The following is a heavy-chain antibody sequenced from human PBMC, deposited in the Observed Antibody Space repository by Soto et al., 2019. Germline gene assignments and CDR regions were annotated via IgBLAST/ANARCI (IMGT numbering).Heavy chain of an antibody. CDR3: ATYPPGYCSGGSCYKLGYFDY. CDR1: GYTLTELS. J-gene: IGHJ4*02. Sequence: QVQLVQSGAEVKKPGASVKVSCKVSGYTLTELSMHWVRQAPGKGLEWMGGFDPEVGETIYAQKFQGRVTMTEDTSTDTAYMELSSLRSEDTAVYYCATYPPGYCSGGSCYKLGYFDYWGQGTLVTVSS. V-gene: IGHV1-24*01. CDR2: FDPEVGET. D-gene: IGHD2-15*01.